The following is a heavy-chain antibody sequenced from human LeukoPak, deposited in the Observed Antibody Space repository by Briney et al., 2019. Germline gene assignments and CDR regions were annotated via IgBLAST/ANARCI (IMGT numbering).Heavy chain of an antibody. CDR1: GYTFTSYY. CDR2: INPSGGST. V-gene: IGHV1-46*01. J-gene: IGHJ6*02. Sequence: GASVKVSCKASGYTFTSYYMHWVRQAPGQGLVWMGIINPSGGSTSYAQKFQGRVTMTRDTSTSTIYMELSSLRSEDTAVYYCARRPKAAYGSGSSRSYGMDVWGQGTTVTVSS. CDR3: ARRPKAAYGSGSSRSYGMDV. D-gene: IGHD3-10*01.